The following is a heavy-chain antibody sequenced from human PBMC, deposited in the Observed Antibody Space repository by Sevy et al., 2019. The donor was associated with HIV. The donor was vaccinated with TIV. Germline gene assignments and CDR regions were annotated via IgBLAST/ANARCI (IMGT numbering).Heavy chain of an antibody. Sequence: GGSLRLSCAASGFTFSSYWMHWVRQAPGKGLVWVSRINSDGSSTSYADSVKGRFTISRDNAKNTLYLQMNSLRAEDTAVYYCARGDVYYDFRSGCCYAFDIWGQGTMVTVSS. CDR3: ARGDVYYDFRSGCCYAFDI. V-gene: IGHV3-74*01. CDR2: INSDGSST. D-gene: IGHD3-3*01. J-gene: IGHJ3*02. CDR1: GFTFSSYW.